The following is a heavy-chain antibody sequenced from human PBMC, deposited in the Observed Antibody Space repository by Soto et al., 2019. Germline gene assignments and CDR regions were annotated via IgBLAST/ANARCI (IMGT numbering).Heavy chain of an antibody. D-gene: IGHD4-17*01. CDR2: ISWNSGQL. CDR1: GFNFGNYA. CDR3: AKDKSTGEYSYYRYRDV. J-gene: IGHJ6*03. Sequence: EVLLVESGGGLVQPDRPLRLSCEASGFNFGNYAMHWVRQVPGKGLEWVSAISWNSGQLDYADSVRGRFTISRDNGKNSLYLEMNSLRPDDTALYFCAKDKSTGEYSYYRYRDVWGRGTTVIVSS. V-gene: IGHV3-9*01.